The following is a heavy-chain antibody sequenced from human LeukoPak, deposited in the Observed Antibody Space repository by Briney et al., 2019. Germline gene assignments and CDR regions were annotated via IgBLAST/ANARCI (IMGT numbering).Heavy chain of an antibody. CDR2: IYYSGTT. V-gene: IGHV4-39*01. Sequence: ASETLSLTCTVSGGSISSSTCYWSWIRQPPGEGLKWIGSIYYSGTTYYNPSLKSRVTISVDTSKNQFSLKLSSVTASDTAVYYCVRQTTARPSSRYFDLWGRGTLVTVSS. CDR3: VRQTTARPSSRYFDL. D-gene: IGHD4-17*01. CDR1: GGSISSSTCY. J-gene: IGHJ2*01.